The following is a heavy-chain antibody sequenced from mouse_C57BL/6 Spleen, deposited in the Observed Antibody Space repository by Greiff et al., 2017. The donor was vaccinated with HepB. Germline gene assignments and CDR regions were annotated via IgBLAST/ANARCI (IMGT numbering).Heavy chain of an antibody. CDR1: GFTFSSYA. D-gene: IGHD2-3*01. CDR2: ISSGGDYI. J-gene: IGHJ4*01. Sequence: EVHLVESGEGLVKPGGSLKLSCAASGFTFSSYAMSWVRQTPEKRLEWVAYISSGGDYIYYADTVKGRFTISRDNARNTLYLQMSSLKSEDTAMYYCTRDDGYIYYAMDYWGQGTSVTVSS. V-gene: IGHV5-9-1*02. CDR3: TRDDGYIYYAMDY.